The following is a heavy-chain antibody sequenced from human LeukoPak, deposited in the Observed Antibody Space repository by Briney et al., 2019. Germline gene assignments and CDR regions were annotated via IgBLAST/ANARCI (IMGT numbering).Heavy chain of an antibody. D-gene: IGHD3-10*01. CDR2: IYPGDSDT. CDR3: ARGIYGSGSYYNVFDWFDP. CDR1: GYRFTSYW. V-gene: IGHV5-51*01. Sequence: GEALKISCKGSGYRFTSYWIGWVRQMPGKGLEGMGIIYPGDSDTRYSPSFQGQVTISADKSISTAYLQWSSLKASDTAMYYCARGIYGSGSYYNVFDWFDPWGQGTLVTVSS. J-gene: IGHJ5*02.